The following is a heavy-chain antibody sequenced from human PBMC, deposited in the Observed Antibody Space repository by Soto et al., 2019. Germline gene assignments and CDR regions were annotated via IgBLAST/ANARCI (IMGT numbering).Heavy chain of an antibody. V-gene: IGHV1-18*01. J-gene: IGHJ6*02. D-gene: IGHD3-3*01. CDR2: ISAYNGNT. CDR1: GYTFTSYG. Sequence: ASVKVSCKASGYTFTSYGISWVRQAPGQGLEWMGWISAYNGNTNYAQKLQGRATMTTDTSTSTAYMELRSLRSDDTAVYYCARDPRDNTIFGVVKLYYYHGMDVWGQGTTVTVSS. CDR3: ARDPRDNTIFGVVKLYYYHGMDV.